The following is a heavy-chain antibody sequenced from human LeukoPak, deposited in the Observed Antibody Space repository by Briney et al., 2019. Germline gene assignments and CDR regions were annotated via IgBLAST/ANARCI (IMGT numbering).Heavy chain of an antibody. D-gene: IGHD6-19*01. V-gene: IGHV1-46*01. J-gene: IGHJ4*02. Sequence: ASVKVSCKASGYTFTSYYMHWVRQAPGQGLEWMGIINPSGGSTSYAQKFQGRVTMTRDMSTSTVYMELSSLRSEDTAVYYCARDGQWLALFDYWGQGTLVTASS. CDR2: INPSGGST. CDR3: ARDGQWLALFDY. CDR1: GYTFTSYY.